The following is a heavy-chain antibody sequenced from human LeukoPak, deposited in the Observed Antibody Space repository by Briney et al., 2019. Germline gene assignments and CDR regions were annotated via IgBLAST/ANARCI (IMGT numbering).Heavy chain of an antibody. Sequence: GGSLRLSCAASGLTFSSYGMPWVRRAPGKGLEWGAFIRYDGSNKYYADSVKGRFTISRDNSKNTLYLQMNSLRAEDTAVYYCAKGGGSRHYMDVWGKGTTVTVSS. V-gene: IGHV3-30*02. CDR1: GLTFSSYG. D-gene: IGHD6-13*01. J-gene: IGHJ6*03. CDR3: AKGGGSRHYMDV. CDR2: IRYDGSNK.